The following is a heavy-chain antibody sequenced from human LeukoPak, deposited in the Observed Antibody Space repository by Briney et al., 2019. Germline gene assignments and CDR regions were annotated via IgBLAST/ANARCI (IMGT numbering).Heavy chain of an antibody. J-gene: IGHJ4*02. V-gene: IGHV1-2*02. CDR1: GYTFTGYY. CDR3: ARDWRVGAIDY. D-gene: IGHD1-26*01. CDR2: INPNSGST. Sequence: ASVKVSCKASGYTFTGYYMHWVRQAPGQGLEWMGWINPNSGSTNYAQKFQGRVTMTRDTSTSTAYMELRSLRSDDTAVYYCARDWRVGAIDYWGQGTLVTVSS.